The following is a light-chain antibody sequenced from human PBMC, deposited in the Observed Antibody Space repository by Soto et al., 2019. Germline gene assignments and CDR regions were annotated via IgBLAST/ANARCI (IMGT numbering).Light chain of an antibody. CDR2: DAS. J-gene: IGKJ1*01. CDR1: QSISSC. CDR3: QQYNSYAGT. V-gene: IGKV1-5*01. Sequence: DIQMTQSPSTLSASVGDRVTITCRASQSISSCLAWYQQKPGKAPKLLIYDASSLESGVPSRFSGSGSGTEGTITISSLQPDDVETYYCQQYNSYAGTFGQGTKVEIK.